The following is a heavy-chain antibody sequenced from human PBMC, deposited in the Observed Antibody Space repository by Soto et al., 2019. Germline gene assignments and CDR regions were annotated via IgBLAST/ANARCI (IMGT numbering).Heavy chain of an antibody. CDR1: GFTFSSYG. J-gene: IGHJ4*02. Sequence: QVQLVESGGGVVQPGRSLRLSCAASGFTFSSYGMHWVRQAPGKGLEWVAVISYDGSNKYYADSVKGRFTISRDNSKNTLYLQMNSLRAEDTAVYYCTNSVGVTGLIDYWGQGTVVTVSS. V-gene: IGHV3-30*18. CDR3: TNSVGVTGLIDY. CDR2: ISYDGSNK. D-gene: IGHD3-10*01.